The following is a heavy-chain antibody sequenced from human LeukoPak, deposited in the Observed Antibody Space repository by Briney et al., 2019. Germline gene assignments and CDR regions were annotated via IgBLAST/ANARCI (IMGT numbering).Heavy chain of an antibody. CDR2: IYHSGST. D-gene: IGHD1-26*01. CDR3: ASFSLSELLLSPPFDY. Sequence: PSETLSLTCTVSGGSISSGGYYWSWIRQPPGKGLEWIGYIYHSGSTYYNPSLKSRVTISVDRSKNQFSLKLSSVTAADTAVYYCASFSLSELLLSPPFDYWGQGTLVTVSS. J-gene: IGHJ4*02. V-gene: IGHV4-30-2*01. CDR1: GGSISSGGYY.